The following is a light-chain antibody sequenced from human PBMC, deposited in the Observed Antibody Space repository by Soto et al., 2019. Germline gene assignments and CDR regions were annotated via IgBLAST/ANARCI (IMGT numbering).Light chain of an antibody. CDR2: KAS. Sequence: LQMTQSPSTLSASLGDRVNMTCRASQNIGSWVDWYQQQQGKAPKLLIYKASTLKSGVPSRFSGSGSGTEFTLTISSLQPDDFETYYCQHYNSYSVAFGQGTKVDI. CDR1: QNIGSW. CDR3: QHYNSYSVA. V-gene: IGKV1-5*03. J-gene: IGKJ1*01.